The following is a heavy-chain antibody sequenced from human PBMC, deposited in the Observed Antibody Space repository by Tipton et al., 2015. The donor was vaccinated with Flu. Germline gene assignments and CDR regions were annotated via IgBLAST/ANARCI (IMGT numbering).Heavy chain of an antibody. D-gene: IGHD6-6*01. Sequence: TLSFTCSVSGGSVGSPYCWGWVRQPPGKGLQWIGNICPGSPYYNSSLRSRLTISVDTSKNQFSLRLSSVTAADTAVYYCARHQSSSLLPFDYWDQGTLVTVSS. CDR3: ARHQSSSLLPFDY. J-gene: IGHJ4*02. CDR2: ICPGSP. CDR1: GGSVGSPYC. V-gene: IGHV4-38-2*01.